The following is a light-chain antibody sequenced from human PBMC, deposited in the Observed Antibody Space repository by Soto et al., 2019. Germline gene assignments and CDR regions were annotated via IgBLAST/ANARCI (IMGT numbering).Light chain of an antibody. CDR2: EVT. CDR1: SSDVGGYNY. CDR3: GSYTSSNTLV. J-gene: IGLJ1*01. V-gene: IGLV2-14*03. Sequence: QSVLTQPASVSGSPGQSITISCTGTSSDVGGYNYVSWYQQHPGKAPKLLIYEVTYRPSGVSNRFSGSKSGNTASLTISGLQAEDEADYFCGSYTSSNTLVFETGTKVTVL.